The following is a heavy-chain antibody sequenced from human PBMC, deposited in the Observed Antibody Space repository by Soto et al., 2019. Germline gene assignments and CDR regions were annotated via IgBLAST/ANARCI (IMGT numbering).Heavy chain of an antibody. CDR2: IYHSGST. CDR3: ATFPMTTVTTNYFDY. CDR1: GYSISSGYY. Sequence: SETLSLTCTVSGYSISSGYYWGWIRQPPGKGLEWIGSIYHSGSTYYNPSLKSRVTISVDTSKNQFSLKLSSMTAADTAVYYCATFPMTTVTTNYFDYWGQGTLVTVSS. D-gene: IGHD4-17*01. J-gene: IGHJ4*02. V-gene: IGHV4-38-2*02.